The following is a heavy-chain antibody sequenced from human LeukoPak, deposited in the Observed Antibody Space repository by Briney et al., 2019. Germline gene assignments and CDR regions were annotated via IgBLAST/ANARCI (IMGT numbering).Heavy chain of an antibody. V-gene: IGHV4-59*12. J-gene: IGHJ4*02. D-gene: IGHD1-26*01. CDR1: GGSISSYY. CDR3: ARVGEENPRPYYFDY. Sequence: SEILSLTCTVSGGSISSYYWSWIRQPPGKGLEWIGYIYYSGSTNYNPSLKSRVTISVDTSKNQFSLKLSSVTAADTAVYYCARVGEENPRPYYFDYWGQGTLVTVSS. CDR2: IYYSGST.